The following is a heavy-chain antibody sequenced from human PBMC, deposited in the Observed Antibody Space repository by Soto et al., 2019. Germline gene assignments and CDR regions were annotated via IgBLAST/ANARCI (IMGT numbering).Heavy chain of an antibody. CDR1: GFTFSSHG. CDR2: IWYDGSNK. V-gene: IGHV3-33*01. J-gene: IGHJ4*02. Sequence: QVQLVESGGGVVQPGRSLRVSCAASGFTFSSHGMHWVSQAPGKGLEWVAVIWYDGSNKYYGESVKGRFIISRDNSKNTVDLQMNSLRAEDTAIYYCARWGPDKVLDYWGQGTLVTVSS. CDR3: ARWGPDKVLDY. D-gene: IGHD3-16*01.